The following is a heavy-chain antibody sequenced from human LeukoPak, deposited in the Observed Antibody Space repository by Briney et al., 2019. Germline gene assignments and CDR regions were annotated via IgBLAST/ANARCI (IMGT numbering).Heavy chain of an antibody. J-gene: IGHJ4*02. D-gene: IGHD6-13*01. V-gene: IGHV1-2*02. CDR3: ARGLPRIAAAGTDDY. CDR1: GYTFIGYY. CDR2: INPNSGGT. Sequence: ASVKVSCKASGYTFIGYYMHWVRQAPGQGLEWMGWINPNSGGTNYAQKFQGRVTMTRDTSISTAYMELSRLRSDDTAVYYCARGLPRIAAAGTDDYWGQGTLVTVSS.